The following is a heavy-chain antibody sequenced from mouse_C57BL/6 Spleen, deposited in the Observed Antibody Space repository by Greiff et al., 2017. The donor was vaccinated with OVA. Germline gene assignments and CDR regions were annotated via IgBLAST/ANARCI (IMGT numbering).Heavy chain of an antibody. J-gene: IGHJ4*01. CDR2: ISSGSSTI. CDR3: ARMRYGYAMDY. D-gene: IGHD2-14*01. V-gene: IGHV5-17*01. Sequence: EVKLEESGGGLVKPGGSLKLSCAASGFTFSDYGMHWVRQAPEKGLEWVAYISSGSSTIYYADTVKGRFTISRDNAKNTLFLQMTSLRSEDTAMYYCARMRYGYAMDYWGQGTSVTVSS. CDR1: GFTFSDYG.